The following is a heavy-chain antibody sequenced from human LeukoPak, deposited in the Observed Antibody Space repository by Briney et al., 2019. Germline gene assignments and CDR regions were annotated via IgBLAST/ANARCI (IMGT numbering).Heavy chain of an antibody. V-gene: IGHV1-2*02. D-gene: IGHD3-10*01. CDR3: ARAYMVRGVIKAGAFDY. J-gene: IGHJ4*02. Sequence: ASVKVSCKASGYTFTGYYMHWVRQPPGQGLEWMGWINPNSGGTNYAQKFQGRVTMTRDTSISTAYMELSRLRSDDTAVYYCARAYMVRGVIKAGAFDYWGQGTLVTVSS. CDR2: INPNSGGT. CDR1: GYTFTGYY.